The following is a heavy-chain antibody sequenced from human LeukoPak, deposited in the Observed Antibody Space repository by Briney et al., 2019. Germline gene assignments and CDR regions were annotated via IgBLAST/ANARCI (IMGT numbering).Heavy chain of an antibody. CDR3: ARAGGYGLIDY. Sequence: SETLSPTCTVSGGSISSYYWSWIRQPPGKGLEWIGSIYHSGTTYSGSTYYNLSLKSRVTISLETSKNQFSLKVRSMTAADTAVYYCARAGGYGLIDYWGQGTMVTVSS. CDR1: GGSISSYY. V-gene: IGHV4-59*12. J-gene: IGHJ4*02. D-gene: IGHD5-18*01. CDR2: IYHSGTTYSGST.